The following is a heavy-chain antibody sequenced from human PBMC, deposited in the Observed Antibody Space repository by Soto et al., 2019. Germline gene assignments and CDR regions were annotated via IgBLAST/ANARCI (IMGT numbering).Heavy chain of an antibody. V-gene: IGHV4-39*01. J-gene: IGHJ5*02. D-gene: IGHD4-17*01. CDR3: ARQTTVVTVDWFDP. Sequence: QLQLQESGPGLVKPSETLSLTCTVSGGSISSSSYYWGWIRQPPGKGLEWIGSIYYSGSTYYNPSLKSRVTISVDTSKTQFSLKLSSVTAADTAVYYCARQTTVVTVDWFDPWGQGTLVTVSS. CDR1: GGSISSSSYY. CDR2: IYYSGST.